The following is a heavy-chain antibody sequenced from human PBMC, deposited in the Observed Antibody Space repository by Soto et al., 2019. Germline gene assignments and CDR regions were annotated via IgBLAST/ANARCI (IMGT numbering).Heavy chain of an antibody. CDR2: IDHNGVA. CDR1: GDSISSSKW. Sequence: PSETLSLTCGVSGDSISSSKWWTWVRQTPGNGLEWIGKIDHNGVANYNPSLEGRVTISKDISKNQISLKVTSVTAADSAVYYCARMKRDYYYYGMDVWGQGATVTVSS. V-gene: IGHV4-4*02. J-gene: IGHJ6*02. CDR3: ARMKRDYYYYGMDV. D-gene: IGHD1-1*01.